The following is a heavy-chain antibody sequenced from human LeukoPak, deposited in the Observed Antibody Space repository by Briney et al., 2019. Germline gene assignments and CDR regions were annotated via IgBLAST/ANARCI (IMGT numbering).Heavy chain of an antibody. J-gene: IGHJ4*02. CDR3: ARDWYYGDYPNLDY. V-gene: IGHV3-30-3*01. CDR2: ISYDGSNK. Sequence: GRSLSLSCAASGFTFSSYAMHWVRQAPGKGLEWVAVISYDGSNKYYADSVKGRFTISRDNSKNTLYLQMNSLRAEDTAVYYCARDWYYGDYPNLDYWGQGTLVTVSS. CDR1: GFTFSSYA. D-gene: IGHD4-17*01.